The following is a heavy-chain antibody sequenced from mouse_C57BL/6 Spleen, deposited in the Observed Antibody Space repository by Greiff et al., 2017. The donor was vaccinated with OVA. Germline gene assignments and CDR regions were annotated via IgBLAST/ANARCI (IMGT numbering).Heavy chain of an antibody. CDR1: GYTFTSYW. Sequence: VQLQQPGAELVRPGTSVKLSCKASGYTFTSYWMHWVKQRPGQGLEWIGVIDPSDSYTNYNQKFKGKATLTVDTSSSTAYMQLSSLTSEDSAVYYCARGERYFDYWGQGTTLTVSS. CDR3: ARGERYFDY. V-gene: IGHV1-59*01. J-gene: IGHJ2*01. CDR2: IDPSDSYT.